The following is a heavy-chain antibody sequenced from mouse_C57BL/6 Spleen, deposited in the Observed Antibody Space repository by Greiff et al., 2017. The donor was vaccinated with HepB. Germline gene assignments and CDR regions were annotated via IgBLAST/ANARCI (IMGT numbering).Heavy chain of an antibody. CDR3: ARWGYDDYAMDY. V-gene: IGHV5-17*01. CDR1: GFTFSDYG. Sequence: DVHLVESGGGLVKPGGSLKLSCAASGFTFSDYGMHWVRQAPEKGLEWVAYISSGSSTIYYADTVKGRFTTSRDNAKNTLFLQMTSLRSEDTAMYYCARWGYDDYAMDYWGQGTSVTVSS. J-gene: IGHJ4*01. D-gene: IGHD2-14*01. CDR2: ISSGSSTI.